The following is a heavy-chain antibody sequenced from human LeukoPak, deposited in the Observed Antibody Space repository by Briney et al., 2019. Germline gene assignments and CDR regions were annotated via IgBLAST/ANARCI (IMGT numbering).Heavy chain of an antibody. CDR1: GFTFSSYT. D-gene: IGHD3-22*01. Sequence: PGGSLRLSCAASGFTFSSYTMNWVRQAPGKGLEWVSSISSSSSYIFYADSVKGRFTISRDNAKSSLFLQMNSLRAEDTAVYYCARVDDSSGYSLDAFDIWGQGTMVTVSS. CDR3: ARVDDSSGYSLDAFDI. CDR2: ISSSSSYI. V-gene: IGHV3-21*01. J-gene: IGHJ3*02.